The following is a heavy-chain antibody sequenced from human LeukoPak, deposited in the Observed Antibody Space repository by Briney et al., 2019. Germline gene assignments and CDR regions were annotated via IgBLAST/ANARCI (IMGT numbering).Heavy chain of an antibody. CDR1: GFTFSRYS. CDR3: ARDRHDAFDI. Sequence: PGGSLRLSCAASGFTFSRYSMNWVRQAPGKGLEWVSSISISSNYIYYTDSVKGRFTISRDNAKNSLYLQMNSLRAEDTAVYYCARDRHDAFDIWGQGTMVTVSS. V-gene: IGHV3-21*01. CDR2: ISISSNYI. J-gene: IGHJ3*02.